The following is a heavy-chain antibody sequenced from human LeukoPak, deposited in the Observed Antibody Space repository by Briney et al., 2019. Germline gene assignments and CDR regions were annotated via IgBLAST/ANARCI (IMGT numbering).Heavy chain of an antibody. D-gene: IGHD2-21*02. J-gene: IGHJ4*02. CDR3: ARAYCGGDCYYRYFDY. V-gene: IGHV1-46*01. CDR1: GYTFTSHF. Sequence: ASVKVSCKASGYTFTSHFMHWVRQAPGQGLEWMGIINPRGGSTSYTQKFQGRVTMTRDTSISTAYMELSRLRSDDTAVYYCARAYCGGDCYYRYFDYWGQGTLVTVSS. CDR2: INPRGGST.